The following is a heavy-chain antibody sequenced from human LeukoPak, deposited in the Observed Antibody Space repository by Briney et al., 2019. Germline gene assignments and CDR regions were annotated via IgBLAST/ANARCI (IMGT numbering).Heavy chain of an antibody. Sequence: SETLSLTCAVYGGSFSGYYWSWIRQPPGKGLEWIGEINHSGSTNYNPSLKSRVTISVDTSKNQFSLKLSSVTAADTAVYYCASRRSRIAAAGIGHFQHWGQGTLVTASS. CDR2: INHSGST. V-gene: IGHV4-34*01. CDR3: ASRRSRIAAAGIGHFQH. D-gene: IGHD6-13*01. CDR1: GGSFSGYY. J-gene: IGHJ1*01.